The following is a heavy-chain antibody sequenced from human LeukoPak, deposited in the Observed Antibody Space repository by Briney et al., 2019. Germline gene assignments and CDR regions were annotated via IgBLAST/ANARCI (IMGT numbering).Heavy chain of an antibody. D-gene: IGHD3-10*02. CDR3: AREMFGELLSGWFDP. Sequence: SETLSLTCAVSGGSISSRNWWSWVRQPPGKGLEWIGEIYHSGSTNYNPSLKSRVTISVDKSKNQFSLKLSSVTAAHTAVYYCAREMFGELLSGWFDPWGQGTLVTVSS. CDR2: IYHSGST. CDR1: GGSISSRNW. J-gene: IGHJ5*02. V-gene: IGHV4-4*02.